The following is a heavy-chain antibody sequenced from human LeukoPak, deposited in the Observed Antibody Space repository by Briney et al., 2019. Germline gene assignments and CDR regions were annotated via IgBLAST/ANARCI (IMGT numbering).Heavy chain of an antibody. CDR1: GFTFNSYE. D-gene: IGHD4-17*01. Sequence: GGSLRLSCAASGFTFNSYEMNWVRQAPGKGLEWVSYINSGGSAIYYADSVKGRFTISRDNAKNSLYLQMNSLRAEDTAVYYCARAPSDYGDYEDYWGQGTLVTVSS. J-gene: IGHJ4*02. CDR3: ARAPSDYGDYEDY. V-gene: IGHV3-48*03. CDR2: INSGGSAI.